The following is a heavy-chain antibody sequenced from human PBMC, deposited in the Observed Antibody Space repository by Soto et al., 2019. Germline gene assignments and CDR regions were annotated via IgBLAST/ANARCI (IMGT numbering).Heavy chain of an antibody. CDR2: ISGSNGDT. J-gene: IGHJ6*02. V-gene: IGHV1-18*01. CDR1: GYTFSSDG. Sequence: QVQLVQSGAEVRKPGASVKVSCRASGYTFSSDGFSWVRQAPGQGLEWMGWISGSNGDTKYAEKVQGRITMPTDTSTSTVYMELRSLRSDDTAVYFCARFRRVSGIFDPNYYFGMDVWGQGTTVTVSS. CDR3: ARFRRVSGIFDPNYYFGMDV. D-gene: IGHD2-21*01.